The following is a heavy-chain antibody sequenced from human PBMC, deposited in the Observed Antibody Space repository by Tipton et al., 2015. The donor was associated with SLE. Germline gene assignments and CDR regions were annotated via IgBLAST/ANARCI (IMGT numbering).Heavy chain of an antibody. J-gene: IGHJ3*02. CDR1: GFTFSSYS. CDR3: AKDLRKGYSYGYGI. CDR2: INSDGSST. D-gene: IGHD5-18*01. V-gene: IGHV3-74*01. Sequence: SLRLSCAASGFTFSSYSMNWVRQAPGKGLEWVSRINSDGSSTSYADSVKGRFTISRDNAKNTLYLQMNSLRAEDTALYYCAKDLRKGYSYGYGIWGQGTMVTVSS.